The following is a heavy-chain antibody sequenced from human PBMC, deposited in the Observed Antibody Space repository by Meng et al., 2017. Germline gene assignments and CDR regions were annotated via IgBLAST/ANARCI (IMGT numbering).Heavy chain of an antibody. CDR3: ARAHSSGWYSFFDY. D-gene: IGHD6-19*01. CDR1: GYTFSTNV. Sequence: HVQLWESGSELKEPGASVQLSCKASGYTFSTNVMNWARQAPGQGLEWMGWINTKTGKPTYAQGFTGRLAFSLDTSASTAFLQINSLKAEDTAVYYCARAHSSGWYSFFDYWGQGTLVTVSS. CDR2: INTKTGKP. J-gene: IGHJ4*02. V-gene: IGHV7-4-1*02.